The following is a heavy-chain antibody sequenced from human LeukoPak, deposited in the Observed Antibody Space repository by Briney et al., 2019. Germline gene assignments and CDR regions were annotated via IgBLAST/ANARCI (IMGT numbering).Heavy chain of an antibody. Sequence: KPSETLSLTCTVSGGSISSYYWSWIRQPPGKGLEWIGYIYYSGSTNYNPSLKSRVTISVDTSKNQFSLNLSSVTAADTAVYYCARDPSSIWYKGPEWYFDLWGRGTLVTVSS. J-gene: IGHJ2*01. CDR1: GGSISSYY. V-gene: IGHV4-59*01. D-gene: IGHD6-13*01. CDR3: ARDPSSIWYKGPEWYFDL. CDR2: IYYSGST.